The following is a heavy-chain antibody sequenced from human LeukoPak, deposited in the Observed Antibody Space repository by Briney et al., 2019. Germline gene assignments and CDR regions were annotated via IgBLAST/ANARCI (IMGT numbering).Heavy chain of an antibody. Sequence: ASVKVSCKASGYTFTGYYMHWVRQAPGQGLEWMGWINPNSGATNYAQKFQGRVTMTRDTSISTAYMELSRLRSDDTAVYYCARDRIFGVVIPLDYWGQGTLVTVSS. CDR1: GYTFTGYY. D-gene: IGHD3-3*01. CDR2: INPNSGAT. CDR3: ARDRIFGVVIPLDY. V-gene: IGHV1-2*02. J-gene: IGHJ4*02.